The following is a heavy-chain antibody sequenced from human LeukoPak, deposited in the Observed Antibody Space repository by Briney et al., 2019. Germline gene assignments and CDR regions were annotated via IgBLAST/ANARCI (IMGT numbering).Heavy chain of an antibody. CDR1: GYTFTSYY. Sequence: GASVKVSCKASGYTFTSYYMHWVRQAPGQGLEWMGIINPSGGSTSYAQKFRGRVTMTGDTSISTAYMELSSLISEDTAVYYCARGIRNQLLSEYWGQGSLVTVSS. CDR2: INPSGGST. D-gene: IGHD2-2*01. V-gene: IGHV1-46*01. J-gene: IGHJ4*02. CDR3: ARGIRNQLLSEY.